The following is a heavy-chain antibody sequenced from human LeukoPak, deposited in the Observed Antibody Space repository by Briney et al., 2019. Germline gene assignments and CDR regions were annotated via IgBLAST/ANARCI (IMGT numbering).Heavy chain of an antibody. D-gene: IGHD2-15*01. J-gene: IGHJ4*02. CDR3: ARENCSGGSCQADY. CDR1: GGSISSSSYY. V-gene: IGHV4-39*07. CDR2: IYYSGST. Sequence: SETLSLTCTVSGGSISSSSYYWGWIRRPPGKGLEWIGSIYYSGSTNYNPSLKSRVTISVDTSKNQFSLKLSSVTAADTAVYYCARENCSGGSCQADYWGQGTLVTVSS.